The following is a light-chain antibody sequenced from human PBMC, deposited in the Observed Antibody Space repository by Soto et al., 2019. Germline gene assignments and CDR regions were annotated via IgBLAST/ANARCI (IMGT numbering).Light chain of an antibody. V-gene: IGLV2-23*01. CDR3: CSYAGSSTYGV. CDR1: SSDVGTYKL. J-gene: IGLJ2*01. Sequence: QSALTQPASVSGSPGQSITISCTGTSSDVGTYKLVSWYRQHPGKAPKLMIYEGSKRPSGVSNRFSGSTSANTASLTISGLQAEDEADYYCCSYAGSSTYGVFGGGTKLTVL. CDR2: EGS.